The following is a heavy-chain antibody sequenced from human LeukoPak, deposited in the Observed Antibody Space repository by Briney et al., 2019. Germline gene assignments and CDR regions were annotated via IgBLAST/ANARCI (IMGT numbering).Heavy chain of an antibody. D-gene: IGHD3-22*01. Sequence: GGSLRLSCEASGFTFSDYYISWIRQAPGKGLEWVSYFSSSGSTIYYADSVKGRFTISRDNAKNSLYLQMNSLRAEDTAVYYCARGPLSYYYDSSGYCNYWGQGTLVTVSS. V-gene: IGHV3-11*01. J-gene: IGHJ4*02. CDR2: FSSSGSTI. CDR3: ARGPLSYYYDSSGYCNY. CDR1: GFTFSDYY.